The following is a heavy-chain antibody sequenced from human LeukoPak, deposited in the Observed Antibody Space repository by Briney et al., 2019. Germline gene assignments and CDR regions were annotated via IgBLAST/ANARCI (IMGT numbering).Heavy chain of an antibody. CDR1: GFTFSRNA. J-gene: IGHJ2*01. CDR3: AKAPGGYFDL. V-gene: IGHV3-21*01. CDR2: ISSSSNYM. D-gene: IGHD1-26*01. Sequence: GGSLRLSCAASGFTFSRNAMNWVRQAPGKGLEWVSFISSSSNYMSYADSVKGRFTISRDNAKNSLYLQMNSLRAEDTAVYYCAKAPGGYFDLWGRGTLVTVSS.